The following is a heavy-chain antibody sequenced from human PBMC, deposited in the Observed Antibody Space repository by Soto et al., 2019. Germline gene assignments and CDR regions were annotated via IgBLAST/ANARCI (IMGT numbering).Heavy chain of an antibody. V-gene: IGHV3-33*01. CDR2: IWYDGSNK. Sequence: QVQRVESGGGVVQPGRSLRLSCAASGFTFSSYGMHWVRQAPGKGLEWVAVIWYDGSNKYYADSVKGRFTICRDNSKNTQYPQMNRLTDKDTAVYNCSTDGYCSGGSCNSVPVIDYWGQGTLVTVSS. J-gene: IGHJ4*02. CDR1: GFTFSSYG. CDR3: STDGYCSGGSCNSVPVIDY. D-gene: IGHD2-15*01.